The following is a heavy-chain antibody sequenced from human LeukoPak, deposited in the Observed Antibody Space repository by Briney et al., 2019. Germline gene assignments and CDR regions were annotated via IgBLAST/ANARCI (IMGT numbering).Heavy chain of an antibody. CDR3: AVGPPSRGVIDAFDI. D-gene: IGHD3-10*01. V-gene: IGHV4-39*01. J-gene: IGHJ3*02. Sequence: PSETLSLTCTVSGGSISSSSYYWGWIRQPPGKGLEWIGSIYYSGSTYYNPSLKSRVTISVDTSKNQFSLKLSSVTAADTAVYYCAVGPPSRGVIDAFDIWGQGTMVTVSS. CDR1: GGSISSSSYY. CDR2: IYYSGST.